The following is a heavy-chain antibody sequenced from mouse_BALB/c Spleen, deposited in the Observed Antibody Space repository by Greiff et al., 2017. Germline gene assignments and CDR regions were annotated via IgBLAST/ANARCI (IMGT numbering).Heavy chain of an antibody. CDR3: ARSGDTTGYFDV. J-gene: IGHJ1*01. CDR1: GYTFTDYA. V-gene: IGHV1S137*01. CDR2: ISTYYGDA. D-gene: IGHD3-3*01. Sequence: VQLQQSGAELVRPGVSVKISCKGSGYTFTDYAMHWVKQSHAKSLEWIGVISTYYGDASYNQKFKGKATMTVDKSSSTAYMQLKSLTSEDSAVYYCARSGDTTGYFDVWGAGTTVTVSS.